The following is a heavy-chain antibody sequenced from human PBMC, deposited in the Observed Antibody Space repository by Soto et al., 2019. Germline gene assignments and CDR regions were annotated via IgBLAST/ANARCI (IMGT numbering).Heavy chain of an antibody. D-gene: IGHD3-22*01. CDR2: IYPGDSDI. CDR1: GYSFITYW. J-gene: IGHJ4*02. Sequence: GESLKISCKGSGYSFITYWIGWVRQVPGKGLEWMGIIYPGDSDIRYSPSFQGQVTISADRSISTAYLQWTSLKASDTAMYYCARQRALDSSGHYSDYWGQGTLVTVSS. V-gene: IGHV5-51*01. CDR3: ARQRALDSSGHYSDY.